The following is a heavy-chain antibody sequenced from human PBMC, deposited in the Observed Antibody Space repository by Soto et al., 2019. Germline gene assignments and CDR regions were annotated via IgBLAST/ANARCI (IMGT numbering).Heavy chain of an antibody. CDR3: AAYSGGRYYYYMDV. CDR2: IVVGSGNT. J-gene: IGHJ6*03. V-gene: IGHV1-58*02. Sequence: GASLKVSCKASGFTFNSSAMQWVRQARGQRLEWIGWIVVGSGNTNYAQKFQERVTITRDMSTSTAYMELSSLRSEDTAVYYCAAYSGGRYYYYMDVWGKGTTVNVSS. D-gene: IGHD2-15*01. CDR1: GFTFNSSA.